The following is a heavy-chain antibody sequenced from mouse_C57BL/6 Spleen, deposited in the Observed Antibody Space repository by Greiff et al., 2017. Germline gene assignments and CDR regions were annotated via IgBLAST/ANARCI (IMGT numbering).Heavy chain of an antibody. V-gene: IGHV1-53*01. D-gene: IGHD2-4*01. CDR1: GYTFTSYW. J-gene: IGHJ4*01. CDR2: INPSNGGT. CDR3: ARGDYGGGYAMDY. Sequence: QVQLQQPGTELVKPGASVKMSCKASGYTFTSYWMHWVKQRPGQGLEWIGNINPSNGGTNYNEKFKSKATLTVDKSSSTAFMQLSSLTSEDSAVYYCARGDYGGGYAMDYWGQGASVTVSS.